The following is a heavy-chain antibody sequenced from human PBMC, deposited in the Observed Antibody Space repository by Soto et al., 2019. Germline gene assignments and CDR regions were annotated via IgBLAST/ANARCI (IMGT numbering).Heavy chain of an antibody. J-gene: IGHJ6*02. Sequence: ASVKFSCKVSGYTLTELSMHWVRQAPGKGLEWMGGFDPEDGETIYAQKFQGRVTMTEDTSTDTAYMELSSLRSEDTAVYYCATGMVEYSSSSVYYGMDVWGQGTTVTVS. CDR2: FDPEDGET. CDR3: ATGMVEYSSSSVYYGMDV. V-gene: IGHV1-24*01. CDR1: GYTLTELS. D-gene: IGHD6-6*01.